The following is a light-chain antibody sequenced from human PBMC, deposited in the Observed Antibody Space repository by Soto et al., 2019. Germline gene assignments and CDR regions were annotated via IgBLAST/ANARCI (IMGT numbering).Light chain of an antibody. CDR3: QQYNNWPFT. J-gene: IGKJ3*01. V-gene: IGKV3-15*01. CDR1: QSVNSN. Sequence: EIMMTRSPVTLSVSPGERATLSCRASQSVNSNLAWYQQKPGQAPRLLIYGASTRATGIPASFIGNGSGTEFTLTASSIQPEDFAVYYCQQYNNWPFTFGPGTKVDIK. CDR2: GAS.